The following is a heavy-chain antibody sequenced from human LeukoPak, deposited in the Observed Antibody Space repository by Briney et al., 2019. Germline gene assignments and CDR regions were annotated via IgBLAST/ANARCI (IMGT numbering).Heavy chain of an antibody. J-gene: IGHJ4*02. CDR1: GGSISTYY. V-gene: IGHV4-59*01. CDR2: IYSSGST. D-gene: IGHD3-10*01. CDR3: ARGTRDYDY. Sequence: SETLSLTCTVSGGSISTYYWSWIRQPLGKGLEWIGYIYSSGSTNYNPSLKSRVTISVDTSKSQVSLKVTSVTAADTAVYYCARGTRDYDYWGQGTLVTVSS.